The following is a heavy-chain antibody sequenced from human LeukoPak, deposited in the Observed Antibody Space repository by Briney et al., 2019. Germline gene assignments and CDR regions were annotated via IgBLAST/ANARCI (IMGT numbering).Heavy chain of an antibody. V-gene: IGHV1-18*01. J-gene: IGHJ5*02. CDR3: ARAGFSTILRFSGPRFDP. CDR1: GYTFTSYG. D-gene: IGHD3-3*01. CDR2: IIAYNGNT. Sequence: ASVKVSCKASGYTFTSYGISWVRQAPGQGLEWMGWIIAYNGNTNYAQKFQGRVTMTADTSTSTAYMELRSLRSDDTAVYYCARAGFSTILRFSGPRFDPWGQGTLVTVSS.